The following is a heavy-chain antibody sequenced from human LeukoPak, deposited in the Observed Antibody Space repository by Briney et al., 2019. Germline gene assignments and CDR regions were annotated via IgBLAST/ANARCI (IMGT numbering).Heavy chain of an antibody. J-gene: IGHJ4*02. D-gene: IGHD1-26*01. Sequence: SSETLSLTCAVYGGSFSGYYWSWIRQPPGKGLEWIGEINHSGSTNYNPSLKSRVTISVDTSKNQFSLKLSSVTAADTAVYYCARDPRWELLPHYFDYWGQGTLVTVSS. V-gene: IGHV4-34*01. CDR3: ARDPRWELLPHYFDY. CDR1: GGSFSGYY. CDR2: INHSGST.